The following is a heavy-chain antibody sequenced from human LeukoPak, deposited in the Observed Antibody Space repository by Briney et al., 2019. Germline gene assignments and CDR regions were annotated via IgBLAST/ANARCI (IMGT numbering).Heavy chain of an antibody. CDR3: ARASLTVLGGSHYAAFDI. CDR2: IYTSGST. CDR1: GGSISSYY. J-gene: IGHJ3*02. D-gene: IGHD1-26*01. Sequence: SETLSLTCTVSGGSISSYYWSWIRQPAGKGLEWIGRIYTSGSTNYNPSLKSRVTMSVDTSKNQFSLKLSSVTAADTAVYYCARASLTVLGGSHYAAFDIWGQGTMVTVSS. V-gene: IGHV4-4*07.